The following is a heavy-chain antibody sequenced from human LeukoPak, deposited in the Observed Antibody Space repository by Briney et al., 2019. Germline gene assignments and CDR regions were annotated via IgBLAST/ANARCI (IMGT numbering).Heavy chain of an antibody. V-gene: IGHV4-39*07. CDR3: AGVKYYDSSGYPRYYGMDV. D-gene: IGHD3-22*01. J-gene: IGHJ6*01. CDR2: TYYNGRP. CDR1: GGSISTYY. Sequence: SETLSLTCTVSGGSISTYYWGWVRQPPGKGLEWIGSTYYNGRPYYNPSLKSRITISLDTPKNQFSLRVSSVTAADTAEYYCAGVKYYDSSGYPRYYGMDVWGQGTTVIVSS.